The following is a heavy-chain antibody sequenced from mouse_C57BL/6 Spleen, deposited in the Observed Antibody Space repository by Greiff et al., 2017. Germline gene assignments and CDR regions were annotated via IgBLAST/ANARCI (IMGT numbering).Heavy chain of an antibody. V-gene: IGHV5-6*01. CDR2: ISSGGSYT. Sequence: EVMLVESGGDLVKPGGSLKLSCAASGFTFSSYGMSWVRQTPDKRLEWVATISSGGSYTYYPDSVKGRFTISRDNAKNTLYLQMSSLKFEDTAMYYCARQNGPFDYWGQGTTLTVSS. J-gene: IGHJ2*01. CDR1: GFTFSSYG. CDR3: ARQNGPFDY.